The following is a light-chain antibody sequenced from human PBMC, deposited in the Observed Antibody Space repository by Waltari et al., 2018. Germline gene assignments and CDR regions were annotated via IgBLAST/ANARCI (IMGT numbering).Light chain of an antibody. CDR1: SSEVGYNY. V-gene: IGLV2-14*01. CDR2: DVS. J-gene: IGLJ2*01. Sequence: QSALTQPASVSGSPGQSITIPCPGPSSEVGYNYFSWYQQFPGKAPKLVIYDVSHRPSGVSNRFSGSTSGNTASLTISGLQAEDEADYLCSSYITSSTLFGGGTKLTVL. CDR3: SSYITSSTL.